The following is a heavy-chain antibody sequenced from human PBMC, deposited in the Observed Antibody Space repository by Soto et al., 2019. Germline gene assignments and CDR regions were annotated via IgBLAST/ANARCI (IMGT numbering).Heavy chain of an antibody. CDR3: ARGERYYYDSSGYFGFDY. CDR2: IYYTGTT. V-gene: IGHV4-59*04. Sequence: SETLSLTCSVSGSPISSYYWGWFRLPPGQGLQWVGYIYYTGTTSYNPSLKGRVTVSLDTSKKQFSLKLRSVTAADTAVYYCARGERYYYDSSGYFGFDYWGQGTLVTVSS. J-gene: IGHJ4*02. CDR1: GSPISSYY. D-gene: IGHD3-22*01.